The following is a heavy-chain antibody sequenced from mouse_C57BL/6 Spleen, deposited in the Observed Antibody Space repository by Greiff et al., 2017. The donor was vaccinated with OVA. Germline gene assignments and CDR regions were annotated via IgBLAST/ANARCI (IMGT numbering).Heavy chain of an antibody. V-gene: IGHV1-15*01. J-gene: IGHJ2*01. CDR1: GYTFTDYE. CDR3: TRAVVPY. Sequence: QVQLQQSGAELVRPGASVTLSCKASGYTFTDYEMHWVKQTPVHGLEWIGAIDPETGGTAYNQKFKGTAILTADKSSSTAYMELRSLTSEDSAVYYCTRAVVPYWGQGTTLTVAS. CDR2: IDPETGGT. D-gene: IGHD1-1*01.